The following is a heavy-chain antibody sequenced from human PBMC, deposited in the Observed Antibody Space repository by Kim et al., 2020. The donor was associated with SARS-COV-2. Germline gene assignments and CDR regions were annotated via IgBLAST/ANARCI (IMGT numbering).Heavy chain of an antibody. J-gene: IGHJ4*02. CDR1: GYSFTSYF. D-gene: IGHD2-2*02. CDR2: INPSSGAV. V-gene: IGHV1-46*01. Sequence: ASVKVSCKASGYSFTSYFMHWVRQGPGQGLEWMGVINPSSGAVSYARGFQGRATMTRDTSTSTVYMDLRSLGSEDTAMYYCARDEGHCTTPGCYKATDFWGQGTLVTVSS. CDR3: ARDEGHCTTPGCYKATDF.